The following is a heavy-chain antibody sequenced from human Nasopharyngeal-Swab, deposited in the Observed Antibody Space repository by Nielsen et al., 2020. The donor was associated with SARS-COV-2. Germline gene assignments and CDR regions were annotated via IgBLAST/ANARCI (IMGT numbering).Heavy chain of an antibody. J-gene: IGHJ4*02. Sequence: SGPTLVKPTHTLTLTCTFSGFSLSTSGMSVSWIRQPPGKALEWLAPIDWDDDKYYSTSLKTSLTISKDTSKNQVVLTMTNMDPVDTATYYCERVPATGYYFDNWGQGTLVTVSS. CDR3: ERVPATGYYFDN. CDR1: GFSLSTSGMS. V-gene: IGHV2-70*01. D-gene: IGHD1-1*01. CDR2: IDWDDDK.